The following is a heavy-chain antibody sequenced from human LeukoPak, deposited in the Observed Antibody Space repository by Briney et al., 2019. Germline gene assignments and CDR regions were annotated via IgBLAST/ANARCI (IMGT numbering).Heavy chain of an antibody. CDR1: GYTFTGYY. CDR3: ARVTGDRRGHAFDI. D-gene: IGHD7-27*01. J-gene: IGHJ3*02. V-gene: IGHV1-2*02. Sequence: ASVKVSCKASGYTFTGYYMHWVRQAPGQGLEWMGWINPNSGGTNYAQKFQGRVTMTRDTSISPAYMELSRLRSDDTAVYYCARVTGDRRGHAFDIWGQGTMVTVSS. CDR2: INPNSGGT.